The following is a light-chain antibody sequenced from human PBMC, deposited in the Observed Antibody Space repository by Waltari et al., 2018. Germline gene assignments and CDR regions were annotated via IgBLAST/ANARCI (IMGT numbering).Light chain of an antibody. CDR3: QSYDSNNHVV. CDR2: GNN. V-gene: IGLV6-57*04. Sequence: NFMLTQPHSVSESPGKTVTISCTRNSGSIGSNYVQWYQQRPGSAPISVIYGNNQRPSGVPDRCSGSIYSSSNSASLTISGLKTEDEVDYFCQSYDSNNHVVFGGGTHLTVL. J-gene: IGLJ7*01. CDR1: SGSIGSNY.